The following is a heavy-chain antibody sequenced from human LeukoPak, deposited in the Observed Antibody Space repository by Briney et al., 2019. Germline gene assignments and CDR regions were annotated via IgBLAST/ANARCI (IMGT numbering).Heavy chain of an antibody. CDR2: FDPEDGET. Sequence: GASVKVSCKVSGYTLTELSMHWVRQAPGKGLEWMGGFDPEDGETIYAQKFQGRVTMTEDTSTDTAYMELSSLRSEDTAVYYCATDQRSEQWRLGAFDIWGQGTMVTVSS. CDR3: ATDQRSEQWRLGAFDI. J-gene: IGHJ3*02. CDR1: GYTLTELS. D-gene: IGHD6-19*01. V-gene: IGHV1-24*01.